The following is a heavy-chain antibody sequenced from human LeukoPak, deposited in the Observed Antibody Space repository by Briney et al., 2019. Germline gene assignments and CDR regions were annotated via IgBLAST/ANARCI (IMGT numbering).Heavy chain of an antibody. Sequence: SETLSLTCAVYGGSFSGYYWSWIRQPPGKGLEWIGYIYYSGSTNYNPSLKSRVTISVDTSKNQFSLELSSMTAADTAVYYCARGPTLKYFHHWGQGTLVSVSS. J-gene: IGHJ1*01. CDR2: IYYSGST. CDR1: GGSFSGYY. V-gene: IGHV4-59*08. CDR3: ARGPTLKYFHH.